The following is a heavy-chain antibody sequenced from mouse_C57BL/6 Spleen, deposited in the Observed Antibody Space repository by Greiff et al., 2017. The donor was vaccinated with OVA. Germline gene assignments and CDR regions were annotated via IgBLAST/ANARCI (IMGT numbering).Heavy chain of an antibody. Sequence: VQLQQPGAELVRPGTSVKLSCKASGYTFTSYWMHWVKQRPGQGLEWIGVIDPSDSYTNYNQKFKGKATLTVDTSSSTAYMQLSSLTSEDSAVYYSARTVYGRGFAYWGQGTLVTVSA. V-gene: IGHV1-59*01. CDR1: GYTFTSYW. J-gene: IGHJ3*01. D-gene: IGHD2-1*01. CDR2: IDPSDSYT. CDR3: ARTVYGRGFAY.